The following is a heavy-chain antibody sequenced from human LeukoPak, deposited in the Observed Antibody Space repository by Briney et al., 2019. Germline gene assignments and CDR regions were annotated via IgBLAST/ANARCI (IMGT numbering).Heavy chain of an antibody. J-gene: IGHJ2*01. CDR2: IFYSGST. CDR1: GGSISSYY. CDR3: ARVYYSNSYDYWYFDL. Sequence: SETPSLTCTVSGGSISSYYWSWIRQPPGKGLEWIGYIFYSGSTNYNPSLKSRVTISVDTSKNQFSLKLSSVTAADTAVYYCARVYYSNSYDYWYFDLWGRGTLVTVSS. D-gene: IGHD6-13*01. V-gene: IGHV4-59*01.